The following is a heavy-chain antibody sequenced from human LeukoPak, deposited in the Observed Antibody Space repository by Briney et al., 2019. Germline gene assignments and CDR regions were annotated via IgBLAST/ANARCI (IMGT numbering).Heavy chain of an antibody. CDR1: GASISSGGYY. CDR2: IFDSGST. D-gene: IGHD1-26*01. V-gene: IGHV4-31*03. Sequence: SQTLSLTCSVSGASISSGGYYWSWIRQHPGKGLVWIGYIFDSGSTHYNPSLKSRLTMSLDTSKDQFSLNLTSVTPADTAVYYCARERPWTTTTRGFDPWGLGTLVTVSS. CDR3: ARERPWTTTTRGFDP. J-gene: IGHJ5*02.